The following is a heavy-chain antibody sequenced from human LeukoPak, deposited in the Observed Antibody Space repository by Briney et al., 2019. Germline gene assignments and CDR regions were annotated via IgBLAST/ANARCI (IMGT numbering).Heavy chain of an antibody. D-gene: IGHD4-17*01. V-gene: IGHV4-31*11. CDR3: ARERQYGEQIFNY. J-gene: IGHJ4*02. CDR1: GGSFSGYY. CDR2: IYYSGGT. Sequence: SETLSLTCAVYGGSFSGYYWSWIRQHSGKGLEWIGYIYYSGGTYYNPSLKSRVTISIDTSKNQFSLKLSSVTAADTAVYYCARERQYGEQIFNYWGQGTLVTVSS.